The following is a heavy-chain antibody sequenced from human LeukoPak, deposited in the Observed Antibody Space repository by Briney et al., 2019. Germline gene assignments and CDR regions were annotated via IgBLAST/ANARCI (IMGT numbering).Heavy chain of an antibody. CDR1: GYTLTGLS. V-gene: IGHV1-24*01. CDR3: ATDTQSSGWFGHDY. CDR2: FDPEDGET. D-gene: IGHD6-19*01. Sequence: ASVKVSCKVSGYTLTGLSLHWVRQAPGKGLEWMGGFDPEDGETIYAQKFQGRVTMTEDTSTDTAYMELSSLRSEDTAVYYCATDTQSSGWFGHDYWGQGTLVTVSS. J-gene: IGHJ4*02.